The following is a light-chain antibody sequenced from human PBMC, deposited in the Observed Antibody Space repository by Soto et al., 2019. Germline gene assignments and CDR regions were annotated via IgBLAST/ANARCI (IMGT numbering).Light chain of an antibody. J-gene: IGKJ1*01. Sequence: ETVLTQSPGTVSLPPRQRPTVSGRASQSVGGNSLAWYQQRPGQAPRLLIYDTSKRATGITDRFSGSGSGTDFTLTISRLEPADFAVYYCQQYQNSPRTFGQGTQVDIK. CDR3: QQYQNSPRT. CDR1: QSVGGNS. V-gene: IGKV3-20*01. CDR2: DTS.